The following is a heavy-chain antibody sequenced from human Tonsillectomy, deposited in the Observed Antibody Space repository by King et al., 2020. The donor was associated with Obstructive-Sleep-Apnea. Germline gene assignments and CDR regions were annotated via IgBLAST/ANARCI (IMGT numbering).Heavy chain of an antibody. V-gene: IGHV1-8*01. D-gene: IGHD2-2*01. CDR1: GYTFTSFD. J-gene: IGHJ4*02. Sequence: VQLVESGAEVKKPGASVKVSCKASGYTFTSFDINWVRQATGQGLEWMGWVNPNSGKPGYAQKVQGRVTMTRNNPITTAYMELSSLRSEDTAVYYCARRRGAGSSDYWGQGTLVTVSS. CDR2: VNPNSGKP. CDR3: ARRRGAGSSDY.